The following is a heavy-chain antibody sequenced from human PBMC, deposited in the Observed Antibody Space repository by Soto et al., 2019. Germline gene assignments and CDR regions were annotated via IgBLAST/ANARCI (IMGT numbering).Heavy chain of an antibody. CDR2: IFYSGST. CDR1: GGSIRSGDSY. Sequence: QVQLQESGPGLVKPSQTLSLTCTVSGGSIRSGDSYWSWIRQPPGKGLEWIGYIFYSGSTYYNPSLKSRVTISVNTSKNQFSLKLSAVTAADTAVYYCARYCSGGSCYPFDYWGQGTLVTVSS. D-gene: IGHD2-15*01. CDR3: ARYCSGGSCYPFDY. J-gene: IGHJ4*02. V-gene: IGHV4-30-4*01.